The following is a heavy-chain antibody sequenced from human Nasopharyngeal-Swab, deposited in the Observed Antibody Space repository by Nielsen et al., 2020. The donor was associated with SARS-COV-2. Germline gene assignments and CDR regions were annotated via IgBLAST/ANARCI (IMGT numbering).Heavy chain of an antibody. CDR3: ASAEGRTGYYYYMDV. D-gene: IGHD3/OR15-3a*01. V-gene: IGHV1-69*13. J-gene: IGHJ6*03. Sequence: SVTVSCKASGGTFSSYAISWVRQAPGQGLEWMGGIIPIFGTANYAQKFQGRVTITADESTSTAYMELSSLRSEDTAVYYCASAEGRTGYYYYMDVWGKGTTVTVSS. CDR1: GGTFSSYA. CDR2: IIPIFGTA.